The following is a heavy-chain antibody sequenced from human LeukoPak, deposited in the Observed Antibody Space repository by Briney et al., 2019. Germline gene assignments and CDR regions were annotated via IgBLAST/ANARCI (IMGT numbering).Heavy chain of an antibody. CDR1: GFTFSSYW. J-gene: IGHJ4*02. D-gene: IGHD1-26*01. CDR3: ARDVGATLYFDY. CDR2: INSDGSST. Sequence: PGGSLRLSCAASGFTFSSYWMPWVRQAPGKGLVWVSRINSDGSSTSYADSVKGRFTISRDNAKNMLYLPMNSLRAEDTAVYYCARDVGATLYFDYWGQGTLVTVSS. V-gene: IGHV3-74*01.